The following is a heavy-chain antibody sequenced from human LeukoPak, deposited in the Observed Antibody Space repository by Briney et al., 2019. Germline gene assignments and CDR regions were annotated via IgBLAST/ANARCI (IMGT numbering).Heavy chain of an antibody. J-gene: IGHJ4*02. CDR1: GYTFTSYD. CDR2: MNPNSGNT. D-gene: IGHD3-22*01. CDR3: ARVQPQNCYYDSSGMKD. V-gene: IGHV1-8*01. Sequence: ASVKVSCKASGYTFTSYDINWVRQATGQGLEWMGWMNPNSGNTGYAQKFQGRVTMTRNTSISTAYMELSSLRSEDTAVYYCARVQPQNCYYDSSGMKDWGQGTLVTVSS.